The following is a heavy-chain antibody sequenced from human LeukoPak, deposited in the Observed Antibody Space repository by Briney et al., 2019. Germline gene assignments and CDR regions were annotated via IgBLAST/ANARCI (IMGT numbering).Heavy chain of an antibody. J-gene: IGHJ5*02. D-gene: IGHD6-19*01. CDR3: AKDLYGGGWYNYFDP. V-gene: IGHV3-30*18. CDR1: GFTFSSYS. Sequence: PGGSLRLSCAASGFTFSSYSMNWVRQAPGKGLEWVAMISYDGKSQHYGDSVKGRFTISRDNSKNTVYLQMNSLRPEDSAMYYCAKDLYGGGWYNYFDPWGQGTRVTVSS. CDR2: ISYDGKSQ.